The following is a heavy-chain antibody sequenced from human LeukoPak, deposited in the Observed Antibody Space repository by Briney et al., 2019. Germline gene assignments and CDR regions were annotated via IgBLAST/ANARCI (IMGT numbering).Heavy chain of an antibody. V-gene: IGHV3-53*05. CDR3: AGGGEAARSLAY. CDR1: GFSFSRYG. D-gene: IGHD6-6*01. CDR2: IYNGGTT. J-gene: IGHJ4*02. Sequence: GGSLRLSCAASGFSFSRYGMTWVRQAPGKGLEWVSVIYNGGTTYYADSVKGRFTISRDNSKSTLFVYLQMNSLRTDDTALYYCAGGGEAARSLAYWGQGALVTVSS.